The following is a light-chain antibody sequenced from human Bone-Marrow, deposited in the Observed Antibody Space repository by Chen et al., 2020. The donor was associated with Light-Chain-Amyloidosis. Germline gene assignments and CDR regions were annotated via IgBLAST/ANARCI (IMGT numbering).Light chain of an antibody. J-gene: IGLJ2*01. V-gene: IGLV3-25*03. CDR1: DLPTKY. CDR3: QSADSSGTYEVI. Sequence: SYELTQPPSVSVSPGHTARITCSGDDLPTKYAYWYQQKPGQAPVLVIHRDTERPSGISERFSGASSGTTATLTISGVQAEDYADYHCQSADSSGTYEVIFGGGTKLTVL. CDR2: RDT.